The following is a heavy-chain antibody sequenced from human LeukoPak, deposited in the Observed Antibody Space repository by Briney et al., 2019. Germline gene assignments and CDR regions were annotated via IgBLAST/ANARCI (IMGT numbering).Heavy chain of an antibody. CDR2: IKQDGSEK. V-gene: IGHV3-7*01. CDR3: ARDRVAARQWGYYYYMDV. J-gene: IGHJ6*03. CDR1: GFTFSNAW. D-gene: IGHD6-6*01. Sequence: GGSLRLSCAASGFTFSNAWMSWVRQAPGKGLEWVANIKQDGSEKYYVDSVKGRFTISRDNAKNSLYLQMNSLRAEDTAVYYCARDRVAARQWGYYYYMDVWGKGTTVTASS.